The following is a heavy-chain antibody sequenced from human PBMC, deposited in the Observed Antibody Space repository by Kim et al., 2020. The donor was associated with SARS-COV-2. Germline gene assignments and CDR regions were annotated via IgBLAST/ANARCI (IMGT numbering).Heavy chain of an antibody. CDR1: GFTPGDYA. D-gene: IGHD2-2*02. J-gene: IGHJ4*02. Sequence: GGSLRLSCTASGFTPGDYAMSWVRQAPGKGLEWVSFIRRKAYGGTVAYAASVQGRFTISRDDSKTIAYLQMNSLKTDDTAVYYCTRVLNDFAILFDYWGQGTLVTVSS. CDR3: TRVLNDFAILFDY. V-gene: IGHV3-49*04. CDR2: IRRKAYGGTV.